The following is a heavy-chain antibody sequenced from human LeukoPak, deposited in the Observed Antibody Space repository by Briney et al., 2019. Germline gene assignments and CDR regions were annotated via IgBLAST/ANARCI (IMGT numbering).Heavy chain of an antibody. Sequence: SETLSLTCTVSGDSISSGDYYWSWIRQPAGKGLEWIGRISSSGSTNYNPSLKSRVTISVDTSKNQFSLRLSSVTAADTAVYFCARGPYSYDSSGAFDIWSQGTMVTVSS. CDR3: ARGPYSYDSSGAFDI. V-gene: IGHV4-61*02. CDR1: GDSISSGDYY. J-gene: IGHJ3*02. D-gene: IGHD3-22*01. CDR2: ISSSGST.